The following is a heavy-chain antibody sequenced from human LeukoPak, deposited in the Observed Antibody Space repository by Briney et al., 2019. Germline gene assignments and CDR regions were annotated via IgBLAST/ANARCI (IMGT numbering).Heavy chain of an antibody. J-gene: IGHJ4*02. V-gene: IGHV1-18*01. CDR1: CYSFTTYG. CDR2: ISTYNGNT. CDR3: ARDPNQYEAVHPFDY. D-gene: IGHD6-19*01. Sequence: ASVTVSCKASCYSFTTYGITWVRQAPGQGLEWMGWISTYNGNTKYSQKLQGRVTMTTDTSTTTVYMELRSLRSDDTAVYYCARDPNQYEAVHPFDYWGQGTLVTVSS.